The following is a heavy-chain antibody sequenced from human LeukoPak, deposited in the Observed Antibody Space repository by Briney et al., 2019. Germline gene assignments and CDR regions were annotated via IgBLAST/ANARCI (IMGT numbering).Heavy chain of an antibody. CDR3: ARGGGLDV. Sequence: PGGSLGLSCAASGFTFSSYAMHWVRQAPGKGLEWVAVISYDGSNKYYADSVKGRFTISRDNSKNTLYLQMSNLRAEDTAVYFCARGGGLDVWGQGATVTVSS. J-gene: IGHJ6*02. V-gene: IGHV3-30-3*01. CDR2: ISYDGSNK. D-gene: IGHD3-16*01. CDR1: GFTFSSYA.